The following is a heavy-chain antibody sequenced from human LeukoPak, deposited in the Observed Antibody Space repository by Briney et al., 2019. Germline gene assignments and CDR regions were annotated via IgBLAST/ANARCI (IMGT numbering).Heavy chain of an antibody. Sequence: GGSLRLSCEASGFSFSSYCMRWVRQAPGKGLEWVANIKQDGSEKYYVDSVKGRFTISRDNAKNSLYLQMNGLRAEDTAVYYCARDLGDHYADYYYYGMDVWGQGTTVTVSS. CDR3: ARDLGDHYADYYYYGMDV. CDR2: IKQDGSEK. D-gene: IGHD4-17*01. V-gene: IGHV3-7*01. CDR1: GFSFSSYC. J-gene: IGHJ6*02.